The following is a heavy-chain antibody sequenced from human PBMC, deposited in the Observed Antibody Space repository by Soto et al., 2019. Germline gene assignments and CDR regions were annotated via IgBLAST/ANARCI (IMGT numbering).Heavy chain of an antibody. J-gene: IGHJ6*03. CDR2: FDTEDGET. CDR3: ATDSRYCSGGSCYYMDV. D-gene: IGHD2-15*01. V-gene: IGHV1-24*01. Sequence: GASVKVSCKVSGYTLTELSIHWVRQAPGKRLEWMGGFDTEDGETIYAQKFQGRVTMTEDTSTDTAYMELSSLRSEDTSVYYCATDSRYCSGGSCYYMDVWGKGTTVTVSS. CDR1: GYTLTELS.